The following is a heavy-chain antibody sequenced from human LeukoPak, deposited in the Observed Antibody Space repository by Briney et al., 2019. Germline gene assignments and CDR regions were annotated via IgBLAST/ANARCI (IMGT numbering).Heavy chain of an antibody. V-gene: IGHV3-48*04. CDR3: ARADDFWDFDY. J-gene: IGHJ4*02. D-gene: IGHD3-3*01. CDR2: ISSSSSTI. CDR1: GFTFSSYS. Sequence: GGSLRLSCAASGFTFSSYSMNWVRQAPGKGLEWVSYISSSSSTIYYADSVKGRFTISRDNAKNSLYLQMNSLRAEDTAVYYCARADDFWDFDYWGQGTLVIVSS.